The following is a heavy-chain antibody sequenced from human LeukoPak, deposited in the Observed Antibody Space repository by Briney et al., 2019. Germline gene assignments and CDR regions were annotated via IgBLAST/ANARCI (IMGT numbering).Heavy chain of an antibody. CDR1: GFTVSGSW. CDR3: ARGGSPSVD. J-gene: IGHJ4*02. CDR2: IHGAGTSS. V-gene: IGHV3-74*01. D-gene: IGHD1-26*01. Sequence: GESLKISFAATGFTVSGSWMRWIRQPPGKGLVWVSRIHGAGTSSNYADSVKGRFTISRDNAKNTLYLQMDRLRLEDTAVYYCARGGSPSVDWGQGTLVTVSS.